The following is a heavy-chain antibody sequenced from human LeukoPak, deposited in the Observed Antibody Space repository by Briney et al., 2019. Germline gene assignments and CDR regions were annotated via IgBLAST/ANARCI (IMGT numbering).Heavy chain of an antibody. CDR1: GFTFSRYA. V-gene: IGHV3-30*18. D-gene: IGHD4-17*01. CDR2: ISYDGTNK. Sequence: GGSLRLSCAASGFTFSRYAMNWVRQSPGKGLEWVAVISYDGTNKYYADSVKGRFTISRDNSKNTLYLQMNSLRVEDTAVYYCAKRPSDYGDYVSYFDYWGQGTLGTVSA. J-gene: IGHJ4*02. CDR3: AKRPSDYGDYVSYFDY.